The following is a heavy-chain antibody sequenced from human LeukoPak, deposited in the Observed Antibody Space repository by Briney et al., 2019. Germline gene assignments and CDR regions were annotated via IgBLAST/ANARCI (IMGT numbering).Heavy chain of an antibody. Sequence: SETLSLTCTVSGGSISSGSYYWSWIRQPAGKGLEWIGRIYTSGSTNYNPSLKSRVTISVDTSKNQFSLKLSSVTAADTAVYYRALEGGATYDAFDIWGQGTMVTVSS. D-gene: IGHD1-26*01. CDR2: IYTSGST. CDR1: GGSISSGSYY. V-gene: IGHV4-61*02. CDR3: ALEGGATYDAFDI. J-gene: IGHJ3*02.